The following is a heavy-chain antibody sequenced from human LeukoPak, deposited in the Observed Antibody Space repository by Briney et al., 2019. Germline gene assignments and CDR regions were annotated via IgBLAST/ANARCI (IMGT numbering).Heavy chain of an antibody. CDR2: ISSAGSNQ. Sequence: PGGPLRLSCAASGFTFSTYGMHWVRQAPGKGLEWVAVISSAGSNQHYIDSVKGRFTISRDNSKNTLYLQMNSLRAEDTAVYYCAKSHGSCGVDCYSDYWGQGTLVTVSS. J-gene: IGHJ4*02. CDR1: GFTFSTYG. D-gene: IGHD2-21*02. V-gene: IGHV3-30*18. CDR3: AKSHGSCGVDCYSDY.